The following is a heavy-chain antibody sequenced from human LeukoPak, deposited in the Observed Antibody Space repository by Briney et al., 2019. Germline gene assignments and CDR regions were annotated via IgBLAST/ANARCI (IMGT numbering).Heavy chain of an antibody. D-gene: IGHD5-12*01. J-gene: IGHJ3*02. V-gene: IGHV4-38-2*02. CDR1: GYSISSGYY. CDR3: ARVERWDGYDFESDAFDI. CDR2: IYHSGST. Sequence: PSETLSLTCTVPGYSISSGYYWGWIRQPPGKGLEWIGSIYHSGSTYYNPSLKSRVTISVDTSKNQFSLKLRSVTAADTAVYYCARVERWDGYDFESDAFDIWGQGTMVTVS.